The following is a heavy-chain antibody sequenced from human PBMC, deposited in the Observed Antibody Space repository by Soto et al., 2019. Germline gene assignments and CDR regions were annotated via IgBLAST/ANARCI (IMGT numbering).Heavy chain of an antibody. CDR3: VRDVGPITIFGEALSGYFDS. V-gene: IGHV3-7*03. CDR2: IKYDGSEK. J-gene: IGHJ4*02. D-gene: IGHD3-3*01. CDR1: GFAFNNYC. Sequence: GGSMRLSCAASGFAFNNYCMSWVRQAPGKVPEWVASIKYDGSEKYYVDSVKGRFTVSRDNAKNSLSMHLNSLRADDTAVYYCVRDVGPITIFGEALSGYFDSWGQGTLVTVSS.